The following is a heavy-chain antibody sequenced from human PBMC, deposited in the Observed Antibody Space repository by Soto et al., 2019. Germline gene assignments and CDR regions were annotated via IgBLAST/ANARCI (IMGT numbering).Heavy chain of an antibody. CDR2: IIPIFGTA. J-gene: IGHJ6*02. D-gene: IGHD3-22*01. CDR3: AINAYDSSGYYLRSHYYYGMDV. Sequence: SVKVSCKASGGTFSSYAISWVRQAPGQGLEWMGGIIPIFGTANYAQKFQGRVTITADESTSTAYMELSSLRSEDTAVYYCAINAYDSSGYYLRSHYYYGMDVWGQGTTVTVSS. CDR1: GGTFSSYA. V-gene: IGHV1-69*13.